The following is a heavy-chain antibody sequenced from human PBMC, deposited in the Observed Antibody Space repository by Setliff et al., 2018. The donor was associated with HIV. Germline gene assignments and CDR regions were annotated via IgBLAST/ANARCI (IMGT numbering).Heavy chain of an antibody. D-gene: IGHD6-19*01. CDR1: GFTFSSYG. V-gene: IGHV3-7*01. CDR2: INQDGSEK. J-gene: IGHJ4*02. Sequence: LSLSCAASGFTFSSYGMHWVRQAPGKGLEWVANINQDGSEKNYVDSLKGRFTISRDTAKNSLYLQMNSLSVEDTAVYYCARDYWVAGLDYWGQGTLVTVSS. CDR3: ARDYWVAGLDY.